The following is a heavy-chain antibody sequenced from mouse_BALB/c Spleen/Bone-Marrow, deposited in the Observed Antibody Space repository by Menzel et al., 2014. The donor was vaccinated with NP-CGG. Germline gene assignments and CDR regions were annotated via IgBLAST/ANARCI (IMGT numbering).Heavy chain of an antibody. V-gene: IGHV1S22*01. J-gene: IGHJ4*01. D-gene: IGHD1-1*01. Sequence: LQQSGSELVRPGASVKLSCKASGYTFTSYWMHWVRQRPGQGLEWIGNIYPGSGSTNYDEKFKSKATLTVDTSSSTAYMQLSSLTSEDSAVYYCRSHDYAMDYWGQGTSVTVSS. CDR1: GYTFTSYW. CDR3: RSHDYAMDY. CDR2: IYPGSGST.